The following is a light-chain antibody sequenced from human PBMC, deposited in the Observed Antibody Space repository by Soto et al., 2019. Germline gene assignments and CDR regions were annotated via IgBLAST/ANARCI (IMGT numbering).Light chain of an antibody. Sequence: QAVVTQSPSASGTPGQVVTISCSGSSSNIGSNTVNWYQHLPGTAPKLLIYTDSLRPSGVPGRFTAFKSGTSASLAISGLQSEDEADYYCVAWDDSLNGPLFGGGTKLTVL. CDR3: VAWDDSLNGPL. V-gene: IGLV1-44*01. J-gene: IGLJ2*01. CDR2: TDS. CDR1: SSNIGSNT.